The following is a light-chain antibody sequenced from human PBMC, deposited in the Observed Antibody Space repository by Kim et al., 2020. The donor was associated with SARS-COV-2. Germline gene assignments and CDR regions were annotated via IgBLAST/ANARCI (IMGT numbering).Light chain of an antibody. CDR1: QSVSSSY. Sequence: EIVLTQSPGTLSLSPGERATLSCRASQSVSSSYLAWYQQKPGQAPRLLIYGASSRATGIPDRFSGSGSGTDFTLTISRLEPEDFAVYYCQQYGSSPLEYIFGQGTKLEI. J-gene: IGKJ2*01. V-gene: IGKV3-20*01. CDR2: GAS. CDR3: QQYGSSPLEYI.